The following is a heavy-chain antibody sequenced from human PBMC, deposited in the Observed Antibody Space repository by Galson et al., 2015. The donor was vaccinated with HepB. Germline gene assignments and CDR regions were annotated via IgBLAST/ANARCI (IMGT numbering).Heavy chain of an antibody. D-gene: IGHD2-21*02. CDR2: TSYDGTHK. CDR3: AKDGAVVTAKDAFEI. CDR1: GFTFSSYG. Sequence: SLRLSCAASGFTFSSYGMHWVRQTPGKGLEWVALTSYDGTHKFYGDSVKGRFTISRDKSNNTLFLQMNGLRPEDTAVYYCAKDGAVVTAKDAFEIWGRGTMVTVSS. J-gene: IGHJ3*02. V-gene: IGHV3-30*18.